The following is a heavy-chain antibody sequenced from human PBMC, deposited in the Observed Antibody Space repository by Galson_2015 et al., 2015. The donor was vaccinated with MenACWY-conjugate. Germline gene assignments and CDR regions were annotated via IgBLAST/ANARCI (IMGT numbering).Heavy chain of an antibody. CDR2: ISTSGGRK. V-gene: IGHV3-23*01. Sequence: SLRLSCAASGFTFSTFGMSWVRQAPGKGLEWVSAISTSGGRKYYAESVKGRFTISRDNSENTLYLQMNSLRAEDTAVYYCAKASFGVTIGEVFAFDSWGQGTMIIVSS. D-gene: IGHD3-3*01. J-gene: IGHJ3*01. CDR3: AKASFGVTIGEVFAFDS. CDR1: GFTFSTFG.